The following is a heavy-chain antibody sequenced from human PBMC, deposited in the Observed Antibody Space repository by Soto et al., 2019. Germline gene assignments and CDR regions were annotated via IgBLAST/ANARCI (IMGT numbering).Heavy chain of an antibody. V-gene: IGHV1-2*04. CDR3: ARERRHVLRYFRPFNWFDP. J-gene: IGHJ5*02. CDR2: INPNSGGT. Sequence: ASVKVSCKASGYTFTGYYMHWVRQAPGQGLEWMGWINPNSGGTNYAQKFQGWVTMTRDTSISTAYMELSRLRSDDTAVYYCARERRHVLRYFRPFNWFDPWGQGTLVTVSS. CDR1: GYTFTGYY. D-gene: IGHD3-9*01.